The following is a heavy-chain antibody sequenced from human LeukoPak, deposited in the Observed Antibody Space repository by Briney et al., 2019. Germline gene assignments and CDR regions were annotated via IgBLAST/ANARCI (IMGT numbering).Heavy chain of an antibody. V-gene: IGHV1-2*02. CDR2: INPISGGT. Sequence: GASVKVSCKASGYTFTGYFMHWVRQAPGQGLEWMGWINPISGGTNYAQKFQGRVTMTRDTSISTAYMELSSLRSDDTAIYYCARDLQQWLGSGTIYWGQGTLVTVSS. D-gene: IGHD6-19*01. J-gene: IGHJ4*02. CDR3: ARDLQQWLGSGTIY. CDR1: GYTFTGYF.